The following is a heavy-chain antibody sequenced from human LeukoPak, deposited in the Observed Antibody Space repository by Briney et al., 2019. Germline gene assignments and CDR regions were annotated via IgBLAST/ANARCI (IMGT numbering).Heavy chain of an antibody. CDR3: ARERAGDVDY. CDR1: GFNFGVVA. J-gene: IGHJ4*02. CDR2: IRHREYGGTA. Sequence: GGSLRLSCATSGFNFGVVAMDWIRQAPGKGLEWVGLIRHREYGGTAEYAASVNGRLAISRDDSKSIVYLQMNDLRTEDTGVYYCARERAGDVDYWGLGTLVTVSS. V-gene: IGHV3-49*03.